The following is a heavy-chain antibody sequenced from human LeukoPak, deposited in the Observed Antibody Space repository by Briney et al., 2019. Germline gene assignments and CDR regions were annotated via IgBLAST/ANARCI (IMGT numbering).Heavy chain of an antibody. J-gene: IGHJ4*02. CDR2: IKQDGSEK. CDR1: GFAFSTSW. CDR3: AREVEKGALDY. V-gene: IGHV3-7*01. D-gene: IGHD1-26*01. Sequence: GGSLRLSCAASGFAFSTSWMSWIRQTPGKGLEWVGDIKQDGSEKYYVDSVKGRFTISRDNAENSLYLRMNSLRVGDTAVYYCAREVEKGALDYWGQGILVTVSS.